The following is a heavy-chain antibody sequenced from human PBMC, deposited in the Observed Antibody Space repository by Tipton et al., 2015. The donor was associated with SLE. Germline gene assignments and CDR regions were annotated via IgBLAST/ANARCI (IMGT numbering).Heavy chain of an antibody. J-gene: IGHJ4*02. CDR3: ARDEMDY. CDR1: GYTFTNYA. Sequence: QSGAEVKKPGASVKVSCKASGYTFTNYAMHWVRQAPGQRLEWMGWINADKGNTKYSQKFQGRVTITTDTSTSTAYMELRSLTSDDTAVYYCARDEMDYWGQGTLVTVSS. V-gene: IGHV1-3*01. D-gene: IGHD5-24*01. CDR2: INADKGNT.